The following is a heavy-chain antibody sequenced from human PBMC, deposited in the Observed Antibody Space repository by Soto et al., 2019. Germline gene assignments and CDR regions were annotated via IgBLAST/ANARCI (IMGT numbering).Heavy chain of an antibody. CDR3: AREWGYYFDY. V-gene: IGHV4-59*01. J-gene: IGHJ4*02. CDR2: IYYSGST. CDR1: GGSISSYY. Sequence: PSETLSLTCTVSGGSISSYYWSWIRQPPGKGLEWIGYIYYSGSTNYNPSLKSRVTISVDTSKNQFSLKVSSVTAADTAVYYCAREWGYYFDYWGQGTLVTVSS. D-gene: IGHD3-16*01.